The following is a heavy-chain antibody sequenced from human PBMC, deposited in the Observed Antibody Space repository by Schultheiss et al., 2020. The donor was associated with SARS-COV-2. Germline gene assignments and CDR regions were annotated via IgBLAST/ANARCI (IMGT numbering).Heavy chain of an antibody. D-gene: IGHD5-18*01. CDR3: ASEIQLWLL. Sequence: SVKVSCKASGGTFSSYAISWVRQAPGQGLEWMGGIIPIFGTANYAQKFQGRVTMTRDTSTSTVYMELSSLRCEDTAVYYCASEIQLWLLWGQGTLVTVSS. CDR2: IIPIFGTA. CDR1: GGTFSSYA. V-gene: IGHV1-69*05. J-gene: IGHJ4*02.